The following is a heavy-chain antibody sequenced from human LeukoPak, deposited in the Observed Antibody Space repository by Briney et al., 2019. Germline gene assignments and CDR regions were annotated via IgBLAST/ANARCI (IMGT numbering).Heavy chain of an antibody. V-gene: IGHV1-18*01. CDR2: ISASNGNT. CDR3: ALRYCSGGTCYFPFV. CDR1: GYTFTSYS. J-gene: IGHJ6*02. D-gene: IGHD2-15*01. Sequence: ASVKVSCKASGYTFTSYSISWVRQAPGQGLEWMGWISASNGNTNYAQMLQGRVTMTTDTSTSTAYMELRSLRSDDTAVYYCALRYCSGGTCYFPFVWGQGTTVTVS.